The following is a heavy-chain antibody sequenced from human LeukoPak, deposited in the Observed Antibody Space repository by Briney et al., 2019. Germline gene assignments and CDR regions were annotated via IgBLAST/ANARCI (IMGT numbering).Heavy chain of an antibody. J-gene: IGHJ4*02. V-gene: IGHV1-69*04. CDR3: ASDQENYYDSSGYYFGDY. Sequence: SVKVSCKASGGTFSSYAISWVRQAPGQGLEWMGRIIPIFGIANYAQKFQGRVTTTADKSTSTAYMELSSLRSEDTAVYYCASDQENYYDSSGYYFGDYWGQGTLVTVSS. CDR1: GGTFSSYA. CDR2: IIPIFGIA. D-gene: IGHD3-22*01.